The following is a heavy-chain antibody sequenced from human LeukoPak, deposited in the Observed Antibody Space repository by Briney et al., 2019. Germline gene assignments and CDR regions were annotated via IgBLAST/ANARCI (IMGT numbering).Heavy chain of an antibody. CDR1: GYTFTSYS. V-gene: IGHV1-3*04. CDR2: INTANANT. J-gene: IGHJ6*02. D-gene: IGHD3-10*01. CDR3: ARDQGVEWFGEFDGMDV. Sequence: ASVKVSCKTSGYTFTSYSMHWVRQAPGQRLEWMAWINTANANTKYSQKFQGRVTITRDTSASTAYMELSSLRSEDTAVYYCARDQGVEWFGEFDGMDVWGQGTTVTVSS.